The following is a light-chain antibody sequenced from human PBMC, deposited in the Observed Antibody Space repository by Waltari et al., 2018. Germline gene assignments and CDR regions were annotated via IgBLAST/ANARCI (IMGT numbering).Light chain of an antibody. CDR2: GGS. CDR3: QQYNNWPLT. Sequence: EIVMTQSPVTLSVSPGEGATLSCKASQSVSSKLAWYGQKPGQPPRRLIYGGSTRATGIPARFSGSGSGTEFTLTISSLQSEDFAVYYCQQYNNWPLTFGGGTKVEIK. J-gene: IGKJ4*01. CDR1: QSVSSK. V-gene: IGKV3D-15*01.